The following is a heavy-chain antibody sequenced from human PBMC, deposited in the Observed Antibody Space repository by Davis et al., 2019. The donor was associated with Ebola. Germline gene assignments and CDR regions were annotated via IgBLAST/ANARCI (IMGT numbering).Heavy chain of an antibody. V-gene: IGHV2-5*02. CDR3: AHVVSSSSGGDY. D-gene: IGHD6-6*01. Sequence: SGPTLVHPTQTLTLTCTFPGFSLRTSGVGVGWIRQPPGKALEWLALIYWDDDRRYSPSLKSRLTITKDTSKNQVVLTMTNMDPVDTATYYCAHVVSSSSGGDYWGQGTLVTVSS. J-gene: IGHJ4*02. CDR2: IYWDDDR. CDR1: GFSLRTSGVG.